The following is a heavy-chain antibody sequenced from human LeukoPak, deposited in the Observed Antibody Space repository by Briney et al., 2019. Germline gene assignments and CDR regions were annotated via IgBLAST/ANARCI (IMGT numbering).Heavy chain of an antibody. D-gene: IGHD3-3*01. CDR1: GGSIRSSSYY. Sequence: PSETLSLTCTVSGGSIRSSSYYWGWIRQPPGKGLEWIGNIYYSGSTYYNPSLKSRVTISVDTSKNQFSLRLSSVTAADTAVYYCASTRINYDFDYWGQGTLVTVSS. CDR2: IYYSGST. CDR3: ASTRINYDFDY. J-gene: IGHJ4*02. V-gene: IGHV4-39*01.